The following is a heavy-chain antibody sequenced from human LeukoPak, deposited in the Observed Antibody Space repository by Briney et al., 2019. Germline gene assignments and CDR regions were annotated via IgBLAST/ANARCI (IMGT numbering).Heavy chain of an antibody. CDR3: ARLVVSSWYHEVLLGRDY. J-gene: IGHJ4*02. Sequence: SETLSLTCTVSGDSISSSNCYWGWIRQPPGKGLEWIGSIYFSGGTYYNASLKSRVTISVDTSKNQISLKLSSVTAADTAVYYCARLVVSSWYHEVLLGRDYWGQGTLVIVSS. V-gene: IGHV4-39*01. CDR2: IYFSGGT. CDR1: GDSISSSNCY. D-gene: IGHD6-13*01.